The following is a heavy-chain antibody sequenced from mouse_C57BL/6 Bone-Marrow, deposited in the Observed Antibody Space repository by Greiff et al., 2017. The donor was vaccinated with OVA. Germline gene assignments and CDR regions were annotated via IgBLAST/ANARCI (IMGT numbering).Heavy chain of an antibody. CDR2: IYPGSGST. V-gene: IGHV1-55*01. J-gene: IGHJ2*01. CDR3: ARTGYYGSSSFDY. CDR1: GYTFTSYW. D-gene: IGHD1-1*01. Sequence: VQLQQSGAELVKPGASVKMSCKASGYTFTSYWITWVKQRPGQGLEWIGDIYPGSGSTNYNEKFKSKATLTVDTSSITAYMQLSSLTSEDSAVYYCARTGYYGSSSFDYWGQGTTLTVSS.